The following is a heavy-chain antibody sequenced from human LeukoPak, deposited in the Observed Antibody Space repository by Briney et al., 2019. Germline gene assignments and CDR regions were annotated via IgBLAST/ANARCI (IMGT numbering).Heavy chain of an antibody. CDR2: ISGSGGST. Sequence: GGSLRLSCAASGFTFSSYAMSWVRQAPGKGLDGVSAISGSGGSTYYADSVKGRFTISRDNSKNTLYLQMNSLRAEDTAVYYCAKDYYGSGSYFGYWGQGTLVTVSS. CDR3: AKDYYGSGSYFGY. CDR1: GFTFSSYA. J-gene: IGHJ4*02. D-gene: IGHD3-10*01. V-gene: IGHV3-23*01.